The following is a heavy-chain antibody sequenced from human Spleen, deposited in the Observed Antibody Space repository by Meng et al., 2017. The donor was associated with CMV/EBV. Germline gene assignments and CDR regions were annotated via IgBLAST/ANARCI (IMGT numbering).Heavy chain of an antibody. V-gene: IGHV3-43D*03. Sequence: GESLKISCAASGFTFDDYAMHWVRQAPGKGLEWVSLISWDGGSTYYADSVKGRFTISRDNSKNSLYLQMNSLRAEDTALYYCAKDVGATTGYYFDYWGQGTLVTVSS. J-gene: IGHJ4*02. CDR3: AKDVGATTGYYFDY. CDR1: GFTFDDYA. CDR2: ISWDGGST. D-gene: IGHD1-26*01.